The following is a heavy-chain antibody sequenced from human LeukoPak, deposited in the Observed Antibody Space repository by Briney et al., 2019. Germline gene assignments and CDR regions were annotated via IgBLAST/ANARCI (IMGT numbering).Heavy chain of an antibody. CDR1: GFTFSSYA. V-gene: IGHV3-23*01. CDR3: AKAPVTSCRGAYCYPFDS. J-gene: IGHJ4*02. Sequence: TGGSLRLSCAASGFTFSSYAMSWVRQAPGKGLEWVSTISASGGSTYYADSVKGRFTISRDNSKNTLYLQMNSLRAEDAAVYFCAKAPVTSCRGAYCYPFDSWGQGTLVTVSS. D-gene: IGHD2-21*01. CDR2: ISASGGST.